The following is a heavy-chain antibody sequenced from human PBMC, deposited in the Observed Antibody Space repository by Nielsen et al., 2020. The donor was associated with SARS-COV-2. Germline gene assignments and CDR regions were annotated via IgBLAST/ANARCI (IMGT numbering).Heavy chain of an antibody. CDR1: GFTFSSYA. V-gene: IGHV3-64D*06. J-gene: IGHJ4*02. Sequence: GGSLRLSCAASGFTFSSYAMHWVRQAPGKGLEYVSAISSNGGSTYYADSVKGRFTISRDNSKNTLYLQMSSLRAEDTAVYNCVKGLVDTLYGGFDYWGQGTLVTVSS. CDR2: ISSNGGST. D-gene: IGHD4-23*01. CDR3: VKGLVDTLYGGFDY.